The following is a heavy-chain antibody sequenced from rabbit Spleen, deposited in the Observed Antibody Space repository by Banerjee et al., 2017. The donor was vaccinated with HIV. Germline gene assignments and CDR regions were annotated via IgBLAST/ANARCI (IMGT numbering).Heavy chain of an antibody. CDR3: ARGDDGDPSSGYALSL. Sequence: QEQLEESEGDLVKPEGSLTLTCKASGFSFSDRDVMCWVRQAPGKGLQWIACINAYTGKPVYATWAKGRFTISRTSSTTVTLQMTSLTAADTATYFCARGDDGDPSSGYALSLWGQGTLVTVS. D-gene: IGHD6-1*01. CDR2: INAYTGKP. CDR1: GFSFSDRDV. V-gene: IGHV1S45*01. J-gene: IGHJ4*01.